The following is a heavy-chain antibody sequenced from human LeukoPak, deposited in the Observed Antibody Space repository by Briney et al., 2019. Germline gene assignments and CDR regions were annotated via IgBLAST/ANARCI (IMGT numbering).Heavy chain of an antibody. Sequence: GGSLRLSCAASGFTFSSYGMHWVRQAPGKGLEWVAHISYDGINKYYAGSVKGRFTVSRGNSKNTLYLQMNSLRAEDTAVYYCAKIIAAATHAFDIWGQGTLVTVSS. CDR3: AKIIAAATHAFDI. CDR2: ISYDGINK. J-gene: IGHJ3*02. D-gene: IGHD6-13*01. V-gene: IGHV3-30*18. CDR1: GFTFSSYG.